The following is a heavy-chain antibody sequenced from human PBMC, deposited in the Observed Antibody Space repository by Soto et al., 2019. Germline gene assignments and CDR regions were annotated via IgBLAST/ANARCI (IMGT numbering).Heavy chain of an antibody. CDR2: IKQDGSEK. D-gene: IGHD5-18*01. V-gene: IGHV3-7*03. CDR3: ARPWDTAMVSTWNY. CDR1: GFTFSSYW. J-gene: IGHJ4*02. Sequence: GGSLRLSCAASGFTFSSYWMSWVLQAPGKGLEWVANIKQDGSEKYYVDSVKGRFTISRDNAKNSLYLQMNSLRAEDTAVYYCARPWDTAMVSTWNYWGQGTLVTVSS.